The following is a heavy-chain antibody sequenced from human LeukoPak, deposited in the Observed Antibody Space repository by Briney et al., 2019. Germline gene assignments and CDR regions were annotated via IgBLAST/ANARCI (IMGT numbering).Heavy chain of an antibody. CDR2: IYYSGST. CDR3: ARQGGATSFDFDY. CDR1: GGSISSYY. Sequence: SETLSLTYTVSGGSISSYYWSWIRQPPGKGLEWIGYIYYSGSTNYSPSLKSRVTISVDTSKNQFSLKLSSVTAADTAVYYCARQGGATSFDFDYWGQGTLVTVSS. D-gene: IGHD1-26*01. J-gene: IGHJ4*02. V-gene: IGHV4-59*08.